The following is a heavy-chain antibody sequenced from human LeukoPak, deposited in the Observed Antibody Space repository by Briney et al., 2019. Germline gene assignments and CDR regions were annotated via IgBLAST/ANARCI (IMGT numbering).Heavy chain of an antibody. CDR2: IYHSGST. CDR3: ARGDYDYVWGSYRDDY. V-gene: IGHV4-38-2*02. CDR1: GYSISSGYY. J-gene: IGHJ4*02. D-gene: IGHD3-16*02. Sequence: SETLSLTCTVSGYSISSGYYWGWIRQPPGKGLEWIGSIYHSGSTYYNPSLKSRVTISVDTSKNQFSLKLSSVTAADTAVYYCARGDYDYVWGSYRDDYWGQGTLVTVSS.